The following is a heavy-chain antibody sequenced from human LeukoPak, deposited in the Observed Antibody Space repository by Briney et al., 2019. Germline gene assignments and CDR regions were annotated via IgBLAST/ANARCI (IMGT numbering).Heavy chain of an antibody. D-gene: IGHD2-15*01. CDR3: ARDQEDIVVVVAAAPHDAFDI. J-gene: IGHJ3*02. V-gene: IGHV3-21*01. Sequence: PGGSLRLSCAASGFTFSSYSMDWVRQAPGEGLEWVSSISSSSSYIYYADSVKGRFTISRDNAKNSLYLQMNSLRAEDTAVYYCARDQEDIVVVVAAAPHDAFDIWGQGTMVTVSS. CDR2: ISSSSSYI. CDR1: GFTFSSYS.